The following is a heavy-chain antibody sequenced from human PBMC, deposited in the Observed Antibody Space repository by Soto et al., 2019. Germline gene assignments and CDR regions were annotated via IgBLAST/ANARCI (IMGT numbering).Heavy chain of an antibody. V-gene: IGHV3-11*01. J-gene: IGHJ6*02. Sequence: QVQLVESGGGLVKPGGSLRLSCAASGFTFSDYYMSWIRQAPGKGLEWVSYISSSGCTIYYADSVKGRFTISRDNAKNSLYLQMNSLRAEDTAVYYCARDVVVVTAIVLDYYGMDVWGQGTTVTVSS. D-gene: IGHD2-21*02. CDR1: GFTFSDYY. CDR3: ARDVVVVTAIVLDYYGMDV. CDR2: ISSSGCTI.